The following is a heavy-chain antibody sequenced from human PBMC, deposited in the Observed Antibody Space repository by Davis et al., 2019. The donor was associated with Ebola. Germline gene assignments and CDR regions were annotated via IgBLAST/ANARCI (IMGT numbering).Heavy chain of an antibody. D-gene: IGHD2/OR15-2a*01. CDR2: ISGSGGTT. J-gene: IGHJ6*02. CDR1: VITFSSYA. CDR3: ASQNINEDGMDV. Sequence: GESLKISCADSVITFSSYAMTWVRQAPGKGLEWVSAISGSGGTTYYAGSVKGRFTVSRDNSKKTMYLQMNSLRAEDTAVYYCASQNINEDGMDVWGQGTTVTVSS. V-gene: IGHV3-23*01.